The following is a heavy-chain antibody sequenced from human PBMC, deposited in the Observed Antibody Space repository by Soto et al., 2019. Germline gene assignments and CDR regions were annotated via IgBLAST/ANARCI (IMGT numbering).Heavy chain of an antibody. V-gene: IGHV3-49*03. CDR3: TRAGGIAAAGVFDY. CDR2: IRSKAYGGTT. CDR1: GFTFGDYA. Sequence: GGSLRLSCTASGFTFGDYAMSWFRQAPGKGLGWVGFIRSKAYGGTTEYAASVKGRFTISRDDSKSIAYLQMNSLKTEDTAVYYCTRAGGIAAAGVFDYWGQGTLVTVSS. J-gene: IGHJ4*02. D-gene: IGHD6-13*01.